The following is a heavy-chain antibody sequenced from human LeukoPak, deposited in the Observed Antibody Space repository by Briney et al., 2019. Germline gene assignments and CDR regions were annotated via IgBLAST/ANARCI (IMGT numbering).Heavy chain of an antibody. CDR1: GYSISSGYY. J-gene: IGHJ4*02. CDR2: IYHSGST. CDR3: ARVNSGGSCYDY. Sequence: SETLSLTCAVSGYSISSGYYWGWIRQTPGKGLEWIGSIYHSGSTYYNPSLKSRVTISVDTSKNQFSLKLSSVTAADTAVYYCARVNSGGSCYDYWGQGTLVTVSS. V-gene: IGHV4-38-2*01. D-gene: IGHD2-15*01.